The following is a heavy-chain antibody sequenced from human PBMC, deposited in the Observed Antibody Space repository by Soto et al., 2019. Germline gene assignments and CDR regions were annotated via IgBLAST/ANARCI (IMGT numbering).Heavy chain of an antibody. CDR3: AGGPPPHLE. CDR1: GFTFSSYS. CDR2: ITSTSNPI. J-gene: IGHJ4*02. Sequence: DVQVVESGGGLVQPGGSLRLSCVTSGFTFSSYSMNWVRQAPGKGPEWISYITSTSNPIYYADSVKGRFTISRDNARNSLFLQMNSLSDEDTAFYYCAGGPPPHLEGGQGTLVPVSS. V-gene: IGHV3-48*02. D-gene: IGHD3-3*01.